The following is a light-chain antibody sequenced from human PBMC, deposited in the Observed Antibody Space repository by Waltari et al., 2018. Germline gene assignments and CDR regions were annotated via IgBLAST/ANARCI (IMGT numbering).Light chain of an antibody. CDR2: WAS. J-gene: IGKJ1*01. CDR3: QQYYDTPQT. CDR1: QSVLYRSSNRKY. V-gene: IGKV4-1*01. Sequence: DIVMTQSPDSLAVSLGERATINCKSSQSVLYRSSNRKYLAWYQQKSGQPPKLPIYWASTRESGVPARFSGSGSGTDFTLTISSLQAEDVAVYYCQQYYDTPQTFGQGTKVEIK.